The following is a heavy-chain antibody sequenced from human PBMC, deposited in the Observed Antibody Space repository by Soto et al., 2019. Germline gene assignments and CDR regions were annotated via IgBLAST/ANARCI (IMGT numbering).Heavy chain of an antibody. Sequence: PGGSLRLSCAASGFTFSSYAMSWVRQAPGKGLEWVSAISGSGGSTYYADSVKGRFTISRDNSKNTLYQQMNSLRAEDTAVYYCAKDPTIAAAGPTDYWGQGTLVTVSS. CDR2: ISGSGGST. V-gene: IGHV3-23*01. CDR3: AKDPTIAAAGPTDY. J-gene: IGHJ4*02. CDR1: GFTFSSYA. D-gene: IGHD6-13*01.